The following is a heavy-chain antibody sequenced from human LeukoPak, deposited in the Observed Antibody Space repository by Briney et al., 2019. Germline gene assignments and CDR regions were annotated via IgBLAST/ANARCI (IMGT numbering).Heavy chain of an antibody. Sequence: SETLSLTCTVSGGSISSYYWSWIRQPPGKGREGSGYIYYSGSTNDNPSLTSRATLSVATSKTQFSLKLSSVTAADTAAYYCARRSSSWSSPCDPWGQRALVTLSS. D-gene: IGHD6-13*01. V-gene: IGHV4-59*01. J-gene: IGHJ5*02. CDR1: GGSISSYY. CDR2: IYYSGST. CDR3: ARRSSSWSSPCDP.